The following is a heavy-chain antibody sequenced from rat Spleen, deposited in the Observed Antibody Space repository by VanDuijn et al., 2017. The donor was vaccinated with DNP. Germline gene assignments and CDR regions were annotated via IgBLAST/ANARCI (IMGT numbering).Heavy chain of an antibody. CDR1: GFTFSNYD. CDR3: ARWSSSHWYFDF. V-gene: IGHV5-25*01. D-gene: IGHD1-2*01. CDR2: ISTSGGST. J-gene: IGHJ1*01. Sequence: EVQLVESGGGLVQPGRSLKLSCAASGFTFSNYDMAWVRQAPTKGLEWVASISTSGGSTYYGDSVKGRFTIFRDNAKSTLYLQMNSLRSEDMATYYCARWSSSHWYFDFWGPGTMVTVSS.